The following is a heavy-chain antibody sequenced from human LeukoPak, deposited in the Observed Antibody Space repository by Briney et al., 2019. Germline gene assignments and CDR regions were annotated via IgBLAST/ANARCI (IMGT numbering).Heavy chain of an antibody. V-gene: IGHV3-11*01. CDR3: ARDSERGSTNSIYYYGMDV. CDR1: GFTFSDFY. Sequence: PGGSLRLSCAASGFTFSDFYMSWIRQAPGKGLEWVSYISSSGSTIYYADSVKGRFTLSRDNAKNSLYLQMNSLSAEDTAVYYCARDSERGSTNSIYYYGMDVWGQGTTVTVSS. CDR2: ISSSGSTI. D-gene: IGHD2-2*01. J-gene: IGHJ6*02.